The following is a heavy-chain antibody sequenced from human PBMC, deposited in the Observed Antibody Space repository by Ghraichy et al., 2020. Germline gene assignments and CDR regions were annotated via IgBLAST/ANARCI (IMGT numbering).Heavy chain of an antibody. J-gene: IGHJ6*04. D-gene: IGHD3-16*02. Sequence: SETLSLTCTVSGDSISSSSYLWGWIRQPPGQGLEWIGSIYYSGTTYYNPSLKSRVSISVDPSKNQFSLNLSSVTAADTAVYYCARSRSGGIIITFGGIVARLDVWGKATTVTVSS. CDR1: GDSISSSSYL. CDR3: ARSRSGGIIITFGGIVARLDV. V-gene: IGHV4-39*01. CDR2: IYYSGTT.